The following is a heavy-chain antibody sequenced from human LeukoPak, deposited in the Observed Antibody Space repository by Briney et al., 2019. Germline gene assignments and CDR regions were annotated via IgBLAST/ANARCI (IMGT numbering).Heavy chain of an antibody. CDR3: ARTRYYYNSRSYGAPYYFDY. D-gene: IGHD3-10*01. Sequence: SETLSLTCTVSGGSISSSSYYWGWIRQPPGKGLEWIGSIYYSGSTYYNPSLKSRDTISVDTSKNQFSLKLSSVTAADTAVYYCARTRYYYNSRSYGAPYYFDYWGQGTLVTVSS. CDR2: IYYSGST. V-gene: IGHV4-39*01. J-gene: IGHJ4*02. CDR1: GGSISSSSYY.